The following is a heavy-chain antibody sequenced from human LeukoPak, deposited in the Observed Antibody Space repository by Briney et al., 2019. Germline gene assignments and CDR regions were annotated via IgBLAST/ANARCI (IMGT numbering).Heavy chain of an antibody. V-gene: IGHV1-46*01. CDR3: ARGPSRTYYYDSSGYRVFDY. J-gene: IGHJ4*02. D-gene: IGHD3-22*01. CDR1: GYTFTSYY. Sequence: ASVNVSCKASGYTFTSYYMHWVRQAPGQGLEWMGIINPSGGSTSYAQKFQGRVTMTRDTSTSTVYMELSSLRSEDTAVYYCARGPSRTYYYDSSGYRVFDYWGQGTLVTVSS. CDR2: INPSGGST.